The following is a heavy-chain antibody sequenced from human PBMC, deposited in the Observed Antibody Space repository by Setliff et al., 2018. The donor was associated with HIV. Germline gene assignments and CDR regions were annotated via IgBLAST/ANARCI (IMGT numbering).Heavy chain of an antibody. D-gene: IGHD6-19*01. CDR2: FYSNGDS. CDR3: VRHAGSAWSFLDF. J-gene: IGHJ4*02. V-gene: IGHV4-39*01. Sequence: PSETLSLTCTVSGDSVNDRSYFWGWIRQPPGKGLEWIGTFYSNGDSRYNPSLKSRVTISVDTFKNQFSLNLNSVTAADTAVFYCVRHAGSAWSFLDFWGQGALVTVSS. CDR1: GDSVNDRSYF.